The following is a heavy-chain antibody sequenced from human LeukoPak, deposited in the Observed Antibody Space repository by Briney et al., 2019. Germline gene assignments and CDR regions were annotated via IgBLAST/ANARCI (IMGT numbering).Heavy chain of an antibody. Sequence: PSETLSLTCTVSGGSISSSSYYWGWIRQPPGKGLEWIGSIYYSGSTYYNPSLKSRVTISVDTSKNQFSLKLSSVTAADTAVYYCARRERQYYYGSGSYYNYWGQGTLVTVSS. J-gene: IGHJ4*02. CDR2: IYYSGST. CDR3: ARRERQYYYGSGSYYNY. V-gene: IGHV4-39*07. D-gene: IGHD3-10*01. CDR1: GGSISSSSYY.